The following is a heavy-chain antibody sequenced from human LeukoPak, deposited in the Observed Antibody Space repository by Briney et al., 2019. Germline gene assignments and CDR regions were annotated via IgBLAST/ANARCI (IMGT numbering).Heavy chain of an antibody. CDR2: INPNSGGT. V-gene: IGHV1-2*06. D-gene: IGHD6-6*01. J-gene: IGHJ4*02. CDR3: AREHSSSSGKVFDY. CDR1: GYTFTGYY. Sequence: ASVKVSCKASGYTFTGYYMHWVRQAPGQGLEWMGRINPNSGGTNYAQKFQGRVTMTRDTSISTAYMELSRLRSDDTAVYYCAREHSSSSGKVFDYWGQGTLVTVSS.